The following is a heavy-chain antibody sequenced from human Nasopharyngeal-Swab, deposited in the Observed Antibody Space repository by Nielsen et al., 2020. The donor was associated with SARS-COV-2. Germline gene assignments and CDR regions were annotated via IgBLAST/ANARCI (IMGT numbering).Heavy chain of an antibody. J-gene: IGHJ4*02. CDR1: GFTFRDYS. Sequence: GESLKISCAASGFTFRDYSMNWVRQAPGKGLEWVSSIGRYGTDIFHADSVKGRFSVFRDAANKSIYLQMDSLKTEDTALYYCTTDFYFDYWGQGTLVTVSS. CDR2: IGRYGTDI. V-gene: IGHV3-21*04. CDR3: TTDFYFDY.